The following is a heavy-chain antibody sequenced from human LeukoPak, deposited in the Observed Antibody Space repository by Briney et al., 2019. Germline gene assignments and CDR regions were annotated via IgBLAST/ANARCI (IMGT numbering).Heavy chain of an antibody. Sequence: GASVKVSCKTSGYTFTGYYLHWVRQAPGQGLEWMGWIKPNNGDTNYAQKFQGRVTMTRDTSISTGYMELSRLRSDDTAVYYCARTTPFDYWGRGTLVTVSS. D-gene: IGHD1-1*01. V-gene: IGHV1-2*02. CDR2: IKPNNGDT. CDR1: GYTFTGYY. J-gene: IGHJ4*02. CDR3: ARTTPFDY.